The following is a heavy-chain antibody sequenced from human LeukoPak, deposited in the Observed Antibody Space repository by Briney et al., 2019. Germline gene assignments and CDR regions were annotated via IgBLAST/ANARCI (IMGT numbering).Heavy chain of an antibody. D-gene: IGHD3-3*01. CDR3: ARVGFRITIPS. V-gene: IGHV1-2*02. CDR1: GHTFTGYF. Sequence: ASVKVSCKASGHTFTGYFIHWVRQAPGQGLEWMGWINPNSGGTNSAQKFQARVTMTRDTSISTAYMELSSLRSDDTAVYYCARVGFRITIPSWGQGTLVTVSS. J-gene: IGHJ4*02. CDR2: INPNSGGT.